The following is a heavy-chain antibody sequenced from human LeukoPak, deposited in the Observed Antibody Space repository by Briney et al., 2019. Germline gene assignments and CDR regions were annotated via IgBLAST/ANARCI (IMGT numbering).Heavy chain of an antibody. J-gene: IGHJ2*01. CDR1: GYTFTSYG. CDR2: ISAYNGNT. CDR3: ARADVAARQVYWYFDL. D-gene: IGHD6-6*01. Sequence: GASVKVSCKASGYTFTSYGISWVRQAPGQGLEWMGWISAYNGNTNYAQKLQGRVTITTDESTSTAYMELSSLRSEDTAVYYCARADVAARQVYWYFDLWGRGTLVTVSS. V-gene: IGHV1-18*01.